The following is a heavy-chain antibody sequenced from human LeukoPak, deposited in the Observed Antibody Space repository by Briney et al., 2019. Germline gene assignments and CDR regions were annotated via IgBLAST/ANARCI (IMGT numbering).Heavy chain of an antibody. V-gene: IGHV3-74*01. D-gene: IGHD5-12*01. CDR1: GFIFSSYW. Sequence: GGSLRLSCAASGFIFSSYWMHWVRQAPGKGLVWVSRINSDGSSTSYADSVKGRFTISRDNAKSTLYLQMNSLRAEDTAVYYCARGGYGSDAFDIWGQGTMVTVSS. J-gene: IGHJ3*02. CDR3: ARGGYGSDAFDI. CDR2: INSDGSST.